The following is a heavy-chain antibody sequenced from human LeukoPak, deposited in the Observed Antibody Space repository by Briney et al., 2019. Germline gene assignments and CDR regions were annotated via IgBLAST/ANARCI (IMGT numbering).Heavy chain of an antibody. CDR1: GFTVSSNY. J-gene: IGHJ4*02. Sequence: GGSLRLSCAASGFTVSSNYMSWVRQAPGKGLEWVSVIYSGGSTYYADSVKGRFTISRDNSKNTLYPQMNSLRAEDTAVYYCARSLSGLYSSSWYYLDYWGQGTLVTVSS. V-gene: IGHV3-53*01. D-gene: IGHD6-13*01. CDR3: ARSLSGLYSSSWYYLDY. CDR2: IYSGGST.